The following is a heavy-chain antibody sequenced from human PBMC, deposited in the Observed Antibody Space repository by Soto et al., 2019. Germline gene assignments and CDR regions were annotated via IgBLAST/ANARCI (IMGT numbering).Heavy chain of an antibody. Sequence: SETLSLTCSVSGGSISSRFYHWGWIRQPPGKGLEWIGSFHYSGSTYYNPSLKRRVTISVDTAKNQFSLKSSSVTAADSVVYYWARPDAVVVASSTGWFDTWGQGTLVTVSS. CDR1: GGSISSRFYH. CDR2: FHYSGST. CDR3: ARPDAVVVASSTGWFDT. V-gene: IGHV4-39*01. D-gene: IGHD2-15*01. J-gene: IGHJ5*02.